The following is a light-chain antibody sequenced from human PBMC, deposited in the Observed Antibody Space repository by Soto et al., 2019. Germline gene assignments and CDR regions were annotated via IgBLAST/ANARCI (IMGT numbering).Light chain of an antibody. V-gene: IGLV2-14*01. CDR1: SSDVGGYTY. CDR3: TSYTSSSTPYV. J-gene: IGLJ1*01. CDR2: DVS. Sequence: QSVLTQPASVSWSPGQSITISCAGTSSDVGGYTYVSWYQQHPGKAPKLMIYDVSNRPSGVSNRFSGSKSGITASLTISGLQAEDEADYYCTSYTSSSTPYVFGGGTKVTVL.